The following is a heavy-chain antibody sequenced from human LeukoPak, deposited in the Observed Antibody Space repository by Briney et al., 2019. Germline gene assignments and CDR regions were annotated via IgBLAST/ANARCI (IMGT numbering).Heavy chain of an antibody. CDR1: GGTFSSYA. J-gene: IGHJ3*02. V-gene: IGHV1-69*05. D-gene: IGHD2-2*01. CDR3: ARAPIVVVPAATQSDAFDI. Sequence: SVKFSCKASGGTFSSYAISWVRQAPGQGLEWMGGIIPIFGTANYAQKFQGRVTITTDESTSTAYMELSSLRSEDTAVYYCARAPIVVVPAATQSDAFDIWGQGTMVTVSS. CDR2: IIPIFGTA.